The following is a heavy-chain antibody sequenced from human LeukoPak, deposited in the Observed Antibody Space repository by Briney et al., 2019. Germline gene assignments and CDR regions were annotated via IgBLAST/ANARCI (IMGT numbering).Heavy chain of an antibody. Sequence: AGGSLRLSCAASGFTFSSYAMSWVRQAPGKGLEWVSYISSSGSTIYYADSVKGRFTISRDNAKNSLYLQMNSLRAEDTAVYYCARSLYYDFWSGYYMRDSYYFDYWGQGTLVTVSS. V-gene: IGHV3-48*04. J-gene: IGHJ4*02. CDR3: ARSLYYDFWSGYYMRDSYYFDY. CDR2: ISSSGSTI. D-gene: IGHD3-3*01. CDR1: GFTFSSYA.